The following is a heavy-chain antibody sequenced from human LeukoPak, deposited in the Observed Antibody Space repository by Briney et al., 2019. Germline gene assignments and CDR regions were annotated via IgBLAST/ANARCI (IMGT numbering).Heavy chain of an antibody. CDR3: ARDGGSSYYYYGMEV. V-gene: IGHV1-69*04. J-gene: IGHJ6*02. Sequence: ASVKVSCKASGGTFSSYAISWVRQAPGQGLECMGRIIPIVGIANYAQTFQGRVTITADKYTSTAYMELSSLRSEDTAVYYCARDGGSSYYYYGMEVRGQGTTVTVSS. CDR1: GGTFSSYA. CDR2: IIPIVGIA. D-gene: IGHD6-6*01.